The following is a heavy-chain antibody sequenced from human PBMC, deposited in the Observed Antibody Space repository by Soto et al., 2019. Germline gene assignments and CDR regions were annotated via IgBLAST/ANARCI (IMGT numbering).Heavy chain of an antibody. CDR3: TRKTPPTGMEV. V-gene: IGHV3-13*01. J-gene: IGHJ6*02. D-gene: IGHD2-15*01. Sequence: EVQLVESGGGLVQPGGSLRLSCAASGFTLSSYDIHWVRQATGEGLAWVSGIGSGGDTHYADSVKGRFIISREDGKNSLYLQMNNLRVGPTAVYYCTRKTPPTGMEVWGQGATVTVSS. CDR2: IGSGGDT. CDR1: GFTLSSYD.